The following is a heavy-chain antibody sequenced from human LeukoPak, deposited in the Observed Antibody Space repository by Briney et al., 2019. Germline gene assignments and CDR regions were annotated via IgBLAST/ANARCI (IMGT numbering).Heavy chain of an antibody. CDR2: ISSSGSTI. J-gene: IGHJ3*02. Sequence: GGSLRLSCAASGFTFSSYEMNWVRQAPGKGLEWVSYISSSGSTIYYADSVKGRFTISRDNSRNTLYLQLNSLRVEDTALYYCARFRNDFWTGYPSDAFDIWGQGTMVTVSS. CDR1: GFTFSSYE. V-gene: IGHV3-48*03. CDR3: ARFRNDFWTGYPSDAFDI. D-gene: IGHD3/OR15-3a*01.